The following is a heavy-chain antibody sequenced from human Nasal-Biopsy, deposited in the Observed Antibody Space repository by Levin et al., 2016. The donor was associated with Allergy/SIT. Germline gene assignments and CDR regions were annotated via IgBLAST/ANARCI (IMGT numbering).Heavy chain of an antibody. D-gene: IGHD2-8*01. CDR1: GGSMSRSIFY. CDR2: IYPTRTT. CDR3: ARTACNNEICLKRDWYFDL. J-gene: IGHJ2*01. Sequence: SETLSLTCTVSGGSMSRSIFYWTWLRKPAGKGLEWIGRIYPTRTTNYNPSLNSRVTISADTSKNYLSLRLNSVTAADTAMYYCARTACNNEICLKRDWYFDLWGRGTLVTVSS. V-gene: IGHV4-61*02.